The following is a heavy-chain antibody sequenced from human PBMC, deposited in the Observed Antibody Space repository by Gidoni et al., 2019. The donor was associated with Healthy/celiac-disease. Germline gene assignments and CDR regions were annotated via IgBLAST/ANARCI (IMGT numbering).Heavy chain of an antibody. CDR2: ISSSSSYI. CDR1: GFTFSSYS. D-gene: IGHD3-22*01. Sequence: EVQLVESGGGLVKPGGSLRPACAASGFTFSSYSMNWVRQAPGKGLEWVSSISSSSSYIYYADSVKGRFTISRDNAKNSLYLQMNSLRAEDTAVYYCAREREFGECYYDSSGYAPGFDYWCQGPLVTVSS. CDR3: AREREFGECYYDSSGYAPGFDY. J-gene: IGHJ4*02. V-gene: IGHV3-21*01.